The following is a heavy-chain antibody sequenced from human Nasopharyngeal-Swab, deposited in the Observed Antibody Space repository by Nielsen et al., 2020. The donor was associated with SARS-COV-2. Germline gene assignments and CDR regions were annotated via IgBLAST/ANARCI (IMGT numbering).Heavy chain of an antibody. CDR3: AKVGSGGWFGELLLFDY. Sequence: GESLKISCSASGFSFSIYAMHWVRQAPGKGLEYVSTINDYEDRLYHADSVKGRFTISRDNSKNTLYLQMNSLRAEDTAVYYCAKVGSGGWFGELLLFDYWGQGTLVTVSS. D-gene: IGHD3-10*01. CDR1: GFSFSIYA. J-gene: IGHJ4*02. CDR2: INDYEDRL. V-gene: IGHV3-64*04.